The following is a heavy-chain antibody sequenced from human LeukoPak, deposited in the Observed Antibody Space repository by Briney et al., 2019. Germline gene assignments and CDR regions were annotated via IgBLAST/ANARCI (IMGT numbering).Heavy chain of an antibody. J-gene: IGHJ4*02. CDR2: INPNSGGT. Sequence: ASVKVSCKASGYTFTGYYMHWVRQAPGQGLEWMGWINPNSGGTNYAQKFQGRVTMTRDTSISTAYMELSRLRSDDTAVYYCARSIVVVTAILPDYWGQGTLATVSS. CDR1: GYTFTGYY. D-gene: IGHD2-21*02. V-gene: IGHV1-2*02. CDR3: ARSIVVVTAILPDY.